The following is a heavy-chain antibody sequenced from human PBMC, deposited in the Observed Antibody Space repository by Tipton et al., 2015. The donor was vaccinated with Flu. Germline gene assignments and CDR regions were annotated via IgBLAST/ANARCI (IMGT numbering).Heavy chain of an antibody. CDR2: IYYSGST. CDR1: GGSISSYY. D-gene: IGHD4-17*01. Sequence: TLSLTCTVSGGSISSYYWSWIRQPPGKGLEWIGYIYYSGSTNYNPSLKSRVTISVDTSKNQFSLKLSSVTAADTAVYYCARESTVTTPDAFDIWGQGTMVPVSS. CDR3: ARESTVTTPDAFDI. J-gene: IGHJ3*02. V-gene: IGHV4-59*01.